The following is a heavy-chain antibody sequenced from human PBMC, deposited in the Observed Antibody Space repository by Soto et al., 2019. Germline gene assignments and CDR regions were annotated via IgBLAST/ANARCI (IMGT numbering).Heavy chain of an antibody. CDR1: GFTFNIAA. D-gene: IGHD1-7*01. J-gene: IGHJ5*02. V-gene: IGHV3-73*01. CDR3: AREGVALELDL. Sequence: EVQLVDSGGGLVQPGGSLKLSCAASGFTFNIAAIHWVRQASGKGLEWVGLIRHKANGYATAYAASVRGRITVSRDDSKNMAFLAMNSLKSEDTAVYHCAREGVALELDLWAQGTLVTVSS. CDR2: IRHKANGYAT.